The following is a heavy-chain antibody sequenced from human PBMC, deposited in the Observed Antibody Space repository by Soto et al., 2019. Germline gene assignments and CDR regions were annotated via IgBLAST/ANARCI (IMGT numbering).Heavy chain of an antibody. CDR2: INSDGSST. CDR3: ARVSREVVPAAIDY. D-gene: IGHD2-2*01. V-gene: IGHV3-74*01. J-gene: IGHJ4*02. Sequence: RINSDGSSTTYADSVKGRFTISRDNAKNTLYLQMTSLRAEDTAVYYCARVSREVVPAAIDYWCQGTLVTVSS.